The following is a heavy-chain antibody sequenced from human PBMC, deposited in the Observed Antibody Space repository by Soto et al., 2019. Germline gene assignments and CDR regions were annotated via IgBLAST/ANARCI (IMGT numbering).Heavy chain of an antibody. CDR3: ARDSIPGYSSSWSYLDGWDY. J-gene: IGHJ4*02. D-gene: IGHD6-13*01. V-gene: IGHV3-30-3*01. CDR2: ISYDGSNK. Sequence: QVQLVESGGGVVQPGRSLRLSCAASGFTFSSYAMHWVRQAPGKGLEWVAVISYDGSNKYYADSVKGRFTISRDNYKNQLYLQMKRLRAEDTDVYYCARDSIPGYSSSWSYLDGWDYWGQGTLVTVSS. CDR1: GFTFSSYA.